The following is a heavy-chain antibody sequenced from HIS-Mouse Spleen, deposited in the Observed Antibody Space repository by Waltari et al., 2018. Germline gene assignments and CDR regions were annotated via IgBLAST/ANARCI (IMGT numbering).Heavy chain of an antibody. CDR1: GYTSTTYD. CDR3: ARGHDYSNYFDY. V-gene: IGHV1-8*01. D-gene: IGHD4-4*01. Sequence: QVQLGQSGAEVKKPGASVKVSCKASGYTSTTYDINWVRQTTGQGIECMGWMNPNSGNTGYAQKFQGRVTMTRNTSISTAYMELSSLRSEDTAVYYCARGHDYSNYFDYWGQGTLVTVSS. J-gene: IGHJ4*02. CDR2: MNPNSGNT.